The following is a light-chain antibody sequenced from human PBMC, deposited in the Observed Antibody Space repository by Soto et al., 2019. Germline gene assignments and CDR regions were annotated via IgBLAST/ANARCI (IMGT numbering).Light chain of an antibody. Sequence: EIVMTQSPATLSVSPGERATLSCRASQSVSSNLAWYQQKPGQAPGLLIYGASTRATGIPARFSGSGSGTDFTLTISSLEPEDFAVYYCQQRSNWPPDTFGQGTRLEIK. J-gene: IGKJ5*01. CDR1: QSVSSN. V-gene: IGKV3-15*01. CDR2: GAS. CDR3: QQRSNWPPDT.